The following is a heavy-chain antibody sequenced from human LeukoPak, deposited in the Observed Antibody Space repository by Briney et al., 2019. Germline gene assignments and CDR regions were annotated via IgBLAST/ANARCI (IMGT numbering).Heavy chain of an antibody. CDR2: ISYDGSNK. Sequence: GGSLRLSCAASKFTFSSYDMHWVRQAPGKGLEWVAVISYDGSNKYYADSVKGRFTISRDNAENSLYLQMNSLRAEDTAVYYCAELGITMIGGVWGKGTTVTISS. CDR1: KFTFSSYD. V-gene: IGHV3-30*18. J-gene: IGHJ6*04. CDR3: AELGITMIGGV. D-gene: IGHD3-10*02.